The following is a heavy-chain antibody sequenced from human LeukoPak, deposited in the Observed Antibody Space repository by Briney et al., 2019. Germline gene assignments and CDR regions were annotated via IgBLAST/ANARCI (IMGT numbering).Heavy chain of an antibody. CDR3: ARGAYYDSSGWFDY. CDR1: GGTFSSYA. Sequence: SVKVSCKASGGTFSSYAISWVRQAPGQGLKWMGGIIPIFGTANYAQKFQGRVTITADESTSTAYMELSSLRSEDTAVYYCARGAYYDSSGWFDYWGQGTLVTVSS. J-gene: IGHJ4*02. D-gene: IGHD3-22*01. V-gene: IGHV1-69*01. CDR2: IIPIFGTA.